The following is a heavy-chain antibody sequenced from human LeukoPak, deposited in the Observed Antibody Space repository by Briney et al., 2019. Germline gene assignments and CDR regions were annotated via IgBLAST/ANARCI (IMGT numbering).Heavy chain of an antibody. D-gene: IGHD1-1*01. CDR3: ARGGLEPSPTSFDY. Sequence: ASVKVSCKASGYTFTSYDINWVRQAPGQGLEWMGGIIPIFGTANYAQKFQGRVTITTDESTSTAYMELSSLRSEDTAVYYCARGGLEPSPTSFDYWGQGTLVTVSS. CDR1: GYTFTSYD. CDR2: IIPIFGTA. V-gene: IGHV1-69*05. J-gene: IGHJ4*02.